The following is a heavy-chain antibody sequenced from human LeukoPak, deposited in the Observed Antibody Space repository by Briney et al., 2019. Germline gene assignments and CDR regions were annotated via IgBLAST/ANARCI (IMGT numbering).Heavy chain of an antibody. CDR3: ARDRRGQWELLYDAFDI. V-gene: IGHV1-69*13. CDR1: GGTFSSYA. CDR2: IIPIFGTA. D-gene: IGHD1-26*01. Sequence: GASVKVSCKASGGTFSSYAISWVRQAPGQGLEWMGGIIPIFGTANYAQKFQGRVTITADESTSTAYMELRSLRSDGTAVYYCARDRRGQWELLYDAFDIWGQGTMVTVSS. J-gene: IGHJ3*02.